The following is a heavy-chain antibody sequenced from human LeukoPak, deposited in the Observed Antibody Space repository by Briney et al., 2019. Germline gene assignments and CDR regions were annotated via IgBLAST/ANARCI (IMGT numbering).Heavy chain of an antibody. CDR3: ASTLGYCSSTSCAKSDY. D-gene: IGHD2-2*01. J-gene: IGHJ4*02. Sequence: GGSLRLSCAASGFTFSSYSMNWVRQAPGKGLEWVSSISSSSSYIYYADSVKGRFTISRDNAKNSLYLQMNSLRAEDTAVYYCASTLGYCSSTSCAKSDYWGRGTLVTVSS. CDR1: GFTFSSYS. V-gene: IGHV3-21*01. CDR2: ISSSSSYI.